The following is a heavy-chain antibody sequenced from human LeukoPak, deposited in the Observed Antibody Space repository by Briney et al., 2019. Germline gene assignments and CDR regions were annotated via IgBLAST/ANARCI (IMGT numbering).Heavy chain of an antibody. V-gene: IGHV4-39*01. CDR3: ARHLTTGPGDYVMDV. Sequence: SETLSLTCTVSRGSISSSSYYWGWIRQPPGKGLEWIGSIYYSGSTYYNPSLKSRVTISVDTSKNQFSLKLSSVTAADTAVYYCARHLTTGPGDYVMDVWGQGTTVTVSS. CDR1: RGSISSSSYY. CDR2: IYYSGST. D-gene: IGHD4-11*01. J-gene: IGHJ6*02.